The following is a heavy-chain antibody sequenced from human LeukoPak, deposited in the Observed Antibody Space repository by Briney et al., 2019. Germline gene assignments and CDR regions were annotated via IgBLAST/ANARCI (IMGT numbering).Heavy chain of an antibody. CDR3: ARGEVVVRGTPEGAFDP. V-gene: IGHV4-30-4*01. D-gene: IGHD3-10*01. CDR2: IYYSGST. J-gene: IGHJ5*02. Sequence: PSETLSLTCTVSGGSISSGDYYWSWIRQPPGKGLEWIGYIYYSGSTYYNPSLKSRVTISVDMSKNQFSLKLSSVTAADTAVYYCARGEVVVRGTPEGAFDPWGQGTLVTVSS. CDR1: GGSISSGDYY.